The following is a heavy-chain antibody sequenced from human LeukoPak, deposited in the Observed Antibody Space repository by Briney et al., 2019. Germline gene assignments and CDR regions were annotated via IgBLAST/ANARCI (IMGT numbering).Heavy chain of an antibody. CDR1: GSLDIYY. CDR2: ITYRRSA. V-gene: IGHV4-34*01. J-gene: IGHJ4*02. CDR3: AAYGGDWNFDS. Sequence: SETLPLTCAVYGSLDIYYFMFVRQPPGKGLQWLGEITYRRSADYNPSLKGRLTISIDVPQRQISLQLRSVTAADTAVYYCAAYGGDWNFDSWGQGTLVTVSS. D-gene: IGHD2-21*01.